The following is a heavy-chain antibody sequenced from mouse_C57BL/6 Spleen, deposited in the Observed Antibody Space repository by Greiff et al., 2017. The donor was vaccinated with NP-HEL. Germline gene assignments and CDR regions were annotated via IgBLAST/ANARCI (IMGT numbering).Heavy chain of an antibody. Sequence: EVQVVESGGGLVKPGGSLKLSCAASGFTFSSYTMSWVRQTPEKRLEWVATISGGGGNTYYPDSVKGRFTISRDNAKNTLYLQMSSLRSEDTALYYCASHYGSSSYYYAMDYWGQGTSVTVSS. CDR2: ISGGGGNT. CDR1: GFTFSSYT. D-gene: IGHD1-1*01. V-gene: IGHV5-9*01. CDR3: ASHYGSSSYYYAMDY. J-gene: IGHJ4*01.